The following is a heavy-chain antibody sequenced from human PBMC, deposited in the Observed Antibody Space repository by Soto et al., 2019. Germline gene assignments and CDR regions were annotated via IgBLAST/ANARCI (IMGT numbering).Heavy chain of an antibody. V-gene: IGHV1-8*01. CDR3: VRSTNDYGDRH. J-gene: IGHJ4*02. CDR1: GYTFTSYD. D-gene: IGHD4-17*01. CDR2: MNPNSGNT. Sequence: QVQLVQSGAEVKKPGASVKVSCKASGYTFTSYDLNWVRQATGQGLEWMGWMNPNSGNTGYAQKFQGRVTMTRNTPTSRAYMELSSLRSEYTAMYYWVRSTNDYGDRHWGQGTLVTVSS.